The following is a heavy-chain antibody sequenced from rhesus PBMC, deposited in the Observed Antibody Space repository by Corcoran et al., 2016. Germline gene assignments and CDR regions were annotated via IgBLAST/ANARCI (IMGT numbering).Heavy chain of an antibody. CDR3: ARRYSSSWT. V-gene: IGHV4-65*02. CDR1: GDSISSVSW. CDR2: VGGHSGPT. Sequence: QVQLQESGPGLVRPAETLSLTCGVSGDSISSVSWWTWIRQPPGQGLEWIGNVGGHSGPTYYTPSLKSRATISKAASQSQFSRKLTSVTAADTAVYFCARRYSSSWTWGQGVLVSVSS. J-gene: IGHJ4*01. D-gene: IGHD3-3*01.